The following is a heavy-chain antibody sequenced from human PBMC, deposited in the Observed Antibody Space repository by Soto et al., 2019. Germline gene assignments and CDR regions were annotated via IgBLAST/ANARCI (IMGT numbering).Heavy chain of an antibody. D-gene: IGHD3-22*01. CDR1: GGSISGYD. V-gene: IGHV4-4*07. CDR3: AREGGYFDSSGSGVYHYYGVDV. Sequence: PXATLSLTCTVSGGSISGYDWSWIRQPAGKGLEWIGRVYSSGSTHYGPSLKSRVTMSVDTSKKQLSLKLRSVTAADTAVYYCAREGGYFDSSGSGVYHYYGVDVWGRGTTVTVSS. J-gene: IGHJ6*02. CDR2: VYSSGST.